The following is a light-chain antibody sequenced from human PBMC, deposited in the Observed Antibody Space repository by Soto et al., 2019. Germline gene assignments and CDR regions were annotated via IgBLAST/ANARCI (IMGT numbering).Light chain of an antibody. CDR2: GVS. V-gene: IGLV2-14*01. Sequence: QSVLTQPASVSGSPGQSIAISCTGSNGDVGGDKYVSWYQQHPGKAPKLLIFGVSNRPAGVSNRFSGSKSGTTASLTISGLQAEDEADYYCSSYKCSSTVFGGGTKLTVL. CDR1: NGDVGGDKY. CDR3: SSYKCSSTV. J-gene: IGLJ3*02.